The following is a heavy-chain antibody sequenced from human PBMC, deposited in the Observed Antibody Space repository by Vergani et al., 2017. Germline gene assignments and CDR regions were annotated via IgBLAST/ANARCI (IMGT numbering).Heavy chain of an antibody. CDR1: GFTFSSYA. CDR3: ARDLKVDYDILTGPRDAFDI. Sequence: QVQLVESGGGVVQPGRSLRLSCAASGFTFSSYAMHWVRQAPGKVLEWVAVISYDGSNKYYADSVKGRFTISRDNSKNTLYLQMNSLRAEDTAVYYCARDLKVDYDILTGPRDAFDIWGQGTMVTVSS. V-gene: IGHV3-30*04. D-gene: IGHD3-9*01. J-gene: IGHJ3*02. CDR2: ISYDGSNK.